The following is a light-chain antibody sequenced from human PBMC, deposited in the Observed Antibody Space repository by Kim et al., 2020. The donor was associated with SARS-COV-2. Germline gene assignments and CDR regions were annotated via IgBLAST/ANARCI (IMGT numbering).Light chain of an antibody. CDR2: YDS. CDR1: NIGSKS. Sequence: AGKTARITCGGNNIGSKSVHGYQQKPGQAPVLVIYYDSDRPSGIPERFSGSNSGNTATLTISRVEAGDEADYYCQVWDSSSDHPVFGGGTQLTVL. CDR3: QVWDSSSDHPV. V-gene: IGLV3-21*04. J-gene: IGLJ3*02.